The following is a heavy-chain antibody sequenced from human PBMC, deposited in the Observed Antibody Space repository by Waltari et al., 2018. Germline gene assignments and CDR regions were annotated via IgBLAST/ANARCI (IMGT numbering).Heavy chain of an antibody. D-gene: IGHD3-10*01. CDR3: ARVGYYGSGSYGYFDY. J-gene: IGHJ4*02. V-gene: IGHV4-31*03. Sequence: MQLQERGPGLVEHALAPPLNLSVPGDSINSHGYHCTWIRQHPGKGLEWIGYISYSGRTKYTPSLESRLTISADTSKNQFSLKLSSVTDADTAVYYCARVGYYGSGSYGYFDYWGQGTLVTVSS. CDR1: GDSINSHGYH. CDR2: ISYSGRT.